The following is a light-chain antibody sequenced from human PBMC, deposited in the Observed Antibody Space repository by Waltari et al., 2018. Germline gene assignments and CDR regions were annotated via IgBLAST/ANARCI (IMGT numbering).Light chain of an antibody. J-gene: IGKJ3*01. CDR2: GAS. V-gene: IGKV3-20*01. CDR3: QQYGSSPLT. Sequence: DIVLTQSPGTLSLSPGEKATLPCRASQSVSSSYLAWYQQKPGQAPRLLIYGASSRATGIPDRFSGSGSGTDFTLTISRLEPEDFAVYYCQQYGSSPLTFGPGTKVDIK. CDR1: QSVSSSY.